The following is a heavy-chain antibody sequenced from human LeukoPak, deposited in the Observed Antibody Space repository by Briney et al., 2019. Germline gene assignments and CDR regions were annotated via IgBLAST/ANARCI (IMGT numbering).Heavy chain of an antibody. V-gene: IGHV4-30-4*01. CDR3: ARAVWFGEVYYYYGMDV. CDR1: GGSISSGDYY. D-gene: IGHD3-10*01. J-gene: IGHJ6*02. CDR2: IYYSGST. Sequence: PSQTLSLTCTVSGGSISSGDYYWSWIRQPPGKGLEWIGYIYYSGSTYYNPSLKSRVTISVDTFKNQFSLKLSSVTAADTAVYYCARAVWFGEVYYYYGMDVWGQGTTVTVPS.